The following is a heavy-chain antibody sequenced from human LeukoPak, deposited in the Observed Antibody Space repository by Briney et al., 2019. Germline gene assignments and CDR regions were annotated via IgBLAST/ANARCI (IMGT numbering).Heavy chain of an antibody. CDR2: IKQDGSEK. V-gene: IGHV3-7*01. CDR3: ARDGYSFGHDFDY. Sequence: GGSLRPSCAASGFTFSSYWMSWVRQAPGKGLEWVANIKQDGSEKYYVDSVKGRFTISRDNAKNSLYLQMNSLRAEDTAVYYCARDGYSFGHDFDYWGQGTLVTVSS. CDR1: GFTFSSYW. D-gene: IGHD5-18*01. J-gene: IGHJ4*02.